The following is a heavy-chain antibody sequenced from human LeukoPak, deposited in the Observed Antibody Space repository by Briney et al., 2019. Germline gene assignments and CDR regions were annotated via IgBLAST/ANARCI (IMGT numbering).Heavy chain of an antibody. CDR2: IYTSGST. Sequence: SETLSLTCTVSSGFISTYYWSWIRQPAGKGLEWIGRIYTSGSTNYNPSLKSRVTMSVDTSKNQFSLKLSSVTAADTAVYYCASFTPGSVDYWGQGTLVTVSS. V-gene: IGHV4-4*07. J-gene: IGHJ4*02. CDR1: SGFISTYY. CDR3: ASFTPGSVDY.